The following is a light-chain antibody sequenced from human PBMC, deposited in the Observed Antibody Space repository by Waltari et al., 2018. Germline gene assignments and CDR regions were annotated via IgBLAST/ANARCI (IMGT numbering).Light chain of an antibody. Sequence: SSELTQDPDVSVALGQTVRPPCQGDSLRRYSASWYQQRPGQAPFLVLYGPDNRPSGIPDRFSGSTSGNTASLTITRAQAEDEGVYYCLSRDTTSTRVFGGGTRLTV. V-gene: IGLV3-19*01. CDR1: SLRRYS. CDR2: GPD. J-gene: IGLJ3*02. CDR3: LSRDTTSTRV.